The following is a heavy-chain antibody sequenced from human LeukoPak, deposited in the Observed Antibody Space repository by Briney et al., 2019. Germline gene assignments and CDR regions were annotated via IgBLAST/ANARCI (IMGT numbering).Heavy chain of an antibody. D-gene: IGHD4-23*01. CDR2: IRYDGSNK. V-gene: IGHV3-30*02. CDR1: GFTFSNYF. J-gene: IGHJ4*02. CDR3: AKDRGNWAFFDY. Sequence: GGSLRLSCAASGFTFSNYFMSWVRQAPGKGLEWVAFIRYDGSNKYYADSVKGRFTISRDNSKNTLYLQMNSLRAEDTAVYYCAKDRGNWAFFDYWGQGTLVTVSS.